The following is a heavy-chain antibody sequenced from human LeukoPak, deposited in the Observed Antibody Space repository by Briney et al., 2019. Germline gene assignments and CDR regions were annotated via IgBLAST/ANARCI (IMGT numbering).Heavy chain of an antibody. Sequence: ASVKVSCKASGYTFTSYDINWVRQATGQGLEWMGWMNPNSGNTGYAQKLQGRVTMTTDTSTSTAYMELRSLRSDDTAVYYCARDIKRGNWFDPWGQGTLVTVSS. CDR3: ARDIKRGNWFDP. CDR1: GYTFTSYD. J-gene: IGHJ5*02. V-gene: IGHV1-8*01. CDR2: MNPNSGNT. D-gene: IGHD3-10*01.